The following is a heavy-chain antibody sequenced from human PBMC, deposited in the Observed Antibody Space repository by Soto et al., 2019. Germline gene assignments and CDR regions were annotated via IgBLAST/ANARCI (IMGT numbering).Heavy chain of an antibody. CDR1: GFTFSNAW. CDR3: TTDLYSSGWYPGNY. V-gene: IGHV3-15*01. D-gene: IGHD6-19*01. Sequence: GGSLRLSCAASGFTFSNAWMSWVRQAPGKGLEWVGRIKSRTDGGTTDYAAPVKGRFTISRDDSKNTLYLQMNSLKTEDTAVYYCTTDLYSSGWYPGNYWGQGTLVTVSS. J-gene: IGHJ4*02. CDR2: IKSRTDGGTT.